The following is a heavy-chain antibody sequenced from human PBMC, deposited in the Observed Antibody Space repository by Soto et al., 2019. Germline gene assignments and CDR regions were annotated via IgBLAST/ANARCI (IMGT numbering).Heavy chain of an antibody. D-gene: IGHD6-19*01. CDR1: GVTFSSYA. CDR2: ISYDGINK. Sequence: QVHLVESGGGVVQPGRSLRLSCAASGVTFSSYAMHWVRRTPGKGLECVALISYDGINKYYADSVKGRFTVSRDNSKSTLYLQMNSLSAEDTAVYYCVKDGVSGWSDYFFDYWGQGTLVTVSS. CDR3: VKDGVSGWSDYFFDY. V-gene: IGHV3-30*18. J-gene: IGHJ4*02.